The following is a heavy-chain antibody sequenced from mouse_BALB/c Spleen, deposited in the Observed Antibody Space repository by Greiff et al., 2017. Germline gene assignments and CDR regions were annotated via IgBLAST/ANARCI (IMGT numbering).Heavy chain of an antibody. CDR2: ISDGGSYT. V-gene: IGHV5-4*02. CDR1: GFTFSDYY. CDR3: ARGYGNFDY. Sequence: DVKLVESGGGLVKPGGSLKLSCAASGFTFSDYYMYWVRQTPEKRLEWVATISDGGSYTYYPDTVTGRFTISRDNAKNTLYLEMSSLRSEDTAMYYCARGYGNFDYWGQGTTLTVSS. D-gene: IGHD2-1*01. J-gene: IGHJ2*01.